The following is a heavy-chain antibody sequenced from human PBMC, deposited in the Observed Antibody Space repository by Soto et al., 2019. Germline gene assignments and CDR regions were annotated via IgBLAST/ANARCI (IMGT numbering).Heavy chain of an antibody. CDR3: TRDFTWSEVY. D-gene: IGHD3-3*01. CDR2: ISANNSSI. CDR1: GFTYSNYA. Sequence: PGGSLTLSRAASGFTYSNYAMNWVRQASEKGLEWVAYISANNSSIYYADSVKGRFTISRDNAKNSLYLQMNSLRDQDTAVYYCTRDFTWSEVYWGQGVQVTYPQ. V-gene: IGHV3-48*02. J-gene: IGHJ4*02.